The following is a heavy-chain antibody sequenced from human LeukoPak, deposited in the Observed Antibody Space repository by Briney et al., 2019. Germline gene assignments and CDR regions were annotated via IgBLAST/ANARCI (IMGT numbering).Heavy chain of an antibody. CDR2: INPNSGGT. Sequence: ASVKVSCKASGYTFTGYYMHWVRQAPGQWLEWIGWINPNSGGTNYAQKFQGRVTITRNTSISTAYMELSSLRYEDTAVYSCARGREMATTPNDACDIWAQGTMVTVSS. V-gene: IGHV1-2*02. CDR3: ARGREMATTPNDACDI. D-gene: IGHD5-24*01. CDR1: GYTFTGYY. J-gene: IGHJ3*02.